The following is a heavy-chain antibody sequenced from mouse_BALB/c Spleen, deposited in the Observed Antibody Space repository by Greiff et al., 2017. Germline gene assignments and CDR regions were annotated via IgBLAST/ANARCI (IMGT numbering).Heavy chain of an antibody. D-gene: IGHD4-1*01. CDR3: TRDRTGTRFDY. CDR1: GFTFSSYT. J-gene: IGHJ2*01. V-gene: IGHV5-6-4*01. CDR2: ISSGGSYT. Sequence: EVHLVESGGGLVKPGGSLKLSCAASGFTFSSYTMSWVRQTPEKRLEWVATISSGGSYTYYPDSVKGRFTISRDNAKNTLYLQMSSLKSEDTAMYYCTRDRTGTRFDYWGQGTTLTVSS.